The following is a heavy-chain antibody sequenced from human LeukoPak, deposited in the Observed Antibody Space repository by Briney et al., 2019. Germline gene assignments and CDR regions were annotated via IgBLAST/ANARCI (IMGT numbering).Heavy chain of an antibody. Sequence: PGGSLRLSCAASAFTFSSYWMSWVRQAPGKGLEWVANIKGDGSEINYVDSVTGRFTISRDNAKNSLYLQLNSLRVEDTAVYYCARDRGYSTFDYWGQGTLVTVSS. J-gene: IGHJ4*02. CDR2: IKGDGSEI. V-gene: IGHV3-7*01. CDR1: AFTFSSYW. D-gene: IGHD4-23*01. CDR3: ARDRGYSTFDY.